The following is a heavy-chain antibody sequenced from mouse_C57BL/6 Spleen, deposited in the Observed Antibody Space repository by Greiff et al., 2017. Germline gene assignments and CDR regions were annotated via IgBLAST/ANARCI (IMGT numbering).Heavy chain of an antibody. V-gene: IGHV1-50*01. J-gene: IGHJ4*01. Sequence: QVQLQQPGAELVKPGASVKLSCKASGYTFTSYWMQWVKQRPGQGLEWIGEIDPSDSYTNYNQKFKGKATLTVDTSSSTAYMQLSSLSSEDSAVYYCARKGLLRVNYYARDYWGQGTSVTVAS. CDR3: ARKGLLRVNYYARDY. CDR1: GYTFTSYW. D-gene: IGHD2-3*01. CDR2: IDPSDSYT.